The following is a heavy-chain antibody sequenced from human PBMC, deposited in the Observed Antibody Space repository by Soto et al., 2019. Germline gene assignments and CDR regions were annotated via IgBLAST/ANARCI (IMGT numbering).Heavy chain of an antibody. J-gene: IGHJ3*02. V-gene: IGHV3-53*02. CDR2: IYYGGTT. CDR3: AREAAGFDI. CDR1: GFTVSDDH. Sequence: EMQLVETGGGLIQPGGSLRLSCAASGFTVSDDHMSWVRQAPGKGPEWVSVIYYGGTTYYADSVQGRFTISRDKSKNTLCLQMNDLRADDTAVYYCAREAAGFDIWGQGTMVTVSS.